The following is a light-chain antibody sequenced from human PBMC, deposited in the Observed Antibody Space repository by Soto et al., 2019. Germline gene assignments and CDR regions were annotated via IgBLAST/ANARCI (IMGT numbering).Light chain of an antibody. V-gene: IGLV2-14*01. CDR3: SSYTNSNTWV. CDR2: EVR. Sequence: QSVLTQPASVSGSPGQSITISCPGTSSDVGDYDYVSWYQQHPGKAPKLMIYEVRNRPSGVSNRFSGSKSGNTASLAISGLQAEDEANYYCSSYTNSNTWVFGGGTKLTVL. CDR1: SSDVGDYDY. J-gene: IGLJ3*02.